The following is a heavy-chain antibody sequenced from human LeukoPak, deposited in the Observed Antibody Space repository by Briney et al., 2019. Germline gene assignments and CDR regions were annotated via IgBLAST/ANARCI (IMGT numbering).Heavy chain of an antibody. CDR1: GYTLTESS. J-gene: IGHJ3*02. CDR2: FDPENGDT. V-gene: IGHV1-24*01. Sequence: ASVKVSCKVSGYTLTESSIHWVRQAPGEGLEWVGGFDPENGDTIYAQKFQGRVTMTQEPSTDTAYMELSSLRSDDTAVYYCAREGTAMVFVSAFDIWGQGTMVTVSS. CDR3: AREGTAMVFVSAFDI. D-gene: IGHD5-18*01.